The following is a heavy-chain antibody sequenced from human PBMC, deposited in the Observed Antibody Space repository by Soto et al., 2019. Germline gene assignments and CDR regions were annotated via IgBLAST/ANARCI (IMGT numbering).Heavy chain of an antibody. CDR3: ARDLAIAVAGDLFDY. J-gene: IGHJ4*02. CDR1: GYTFTSYG. D-gene: IGHD6-19*01. Sequence: QVQLVQSGAEVKKPGASVKVSCKASGYTFTSYGISWVRQAPGQGLECMGWISAYNGNTNYAQKPQGRVIMTTDTSTSSAYMELRSPRSDDTAVYYCARDLAIAVAGDLFDYWGQGTLVTVSP. CDR2: ISAYNGNT. V-gene: IGHV1-18*04.